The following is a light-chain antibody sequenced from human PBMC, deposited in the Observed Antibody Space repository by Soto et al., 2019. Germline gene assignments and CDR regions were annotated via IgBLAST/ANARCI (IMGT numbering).Light chain of an antibody. CDR2: AAS. J-gene: IGKJ2*01. CDR1: QSISSY. V-gene: IGKV1-39*01. CDR3: QPSYSTLYT. Sequence: DIQMTQSPSSLSASVGDRVTITCRASQSISSYLNWYQQKPGKAPKLLIYAASSLQRGGPSRFSGSGSGTDFTLTISSLQPEDFATYYCQPSYSTLYTVGKGTKLEIK.